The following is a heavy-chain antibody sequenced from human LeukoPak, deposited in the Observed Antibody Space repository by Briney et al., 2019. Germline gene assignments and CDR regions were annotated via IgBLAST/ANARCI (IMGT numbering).Heavy chain of an antibody. D-gene: IGHD2-2*01. J-gene: IGHJ3*02. CDR2: IYASGST. CDR3: ARTLLPAFKGAFDI. Sequence: SETLSLTCTVSGDSINNYYWSWIRQPAGKGLEWIGRIYASGSTNYNPSLKSRVSMSVDASNNQFSLKLTSLTAADTAVYYCARTLLPAFKGAFDIWGQGTMVAVSS. CDR1: GDSINNYY. V-gene: IGHV4-4*07.